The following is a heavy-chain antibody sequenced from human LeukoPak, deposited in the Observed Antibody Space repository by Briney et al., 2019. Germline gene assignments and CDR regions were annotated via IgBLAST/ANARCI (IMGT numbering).Heavy chain of an antibody. J-gene: IGHJ4*02. V-gene: IGHV3-48*02. CDR3: RKTSFKGYFDF. Sequence: GGSLRLSCAASGVTINNYNMNWVRQAPGKGLEWVSYISTSSTTISYADSVKGRFTISRDNAKNSLYLQMDSLRDEDTAVYYCRKTSFKGYFDFWGQGALVTVSS. CDR1: GVTINNYN. CDR2: ISTSSTTI.